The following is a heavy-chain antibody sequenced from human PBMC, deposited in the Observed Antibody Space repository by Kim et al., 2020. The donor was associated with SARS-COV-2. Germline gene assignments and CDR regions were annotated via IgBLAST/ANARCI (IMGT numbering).Heavy chain of an antibody. CDR3: ARDVSSGWSDY. D-gene: IGHD6-19*01. Sequence: NSNPSLKSRDTISVDKSKNQFSLKLSSVTAADTAVYYCARDVSSGWSDYWGQGTLVTVSS. J-gene: IGHJ4*02. V-gene: IGHV4-4*02.